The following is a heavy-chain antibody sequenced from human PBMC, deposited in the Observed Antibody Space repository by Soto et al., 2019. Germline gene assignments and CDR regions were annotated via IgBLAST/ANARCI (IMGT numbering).Heavy chain of an antibody. CDR2: IKSNADGGTP. V-gene: IGHV3-15*07. CDR3: ARLNSGWHQTFDS. J-gene: IGHJ4*02. CDR1: GFTFTNTW. Sequence: GGSLRLSCAASGFTFTNTWMNWVRQVPGKGLEWVGRIKSNADGGTPDYAAPAKGRFTISRDDSINTLYLQMNSLRAEDTALYYCARLNSGWHQTFDSWGQGTLVTVSS. D-gene: IGHD6-25*01.